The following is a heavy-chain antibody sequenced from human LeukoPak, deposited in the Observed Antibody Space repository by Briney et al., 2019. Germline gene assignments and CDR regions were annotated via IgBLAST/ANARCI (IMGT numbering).Heavy chain of an antibody. J-gene: IGHJ4*02. V-gene: IGHV4-39*07. D-gene: IGHD6-13*01. CDR2: IYYSGST. CDR1: GGSISSSSYY. CDR3: ARDGDSSPGQDY. Sequence: ETLSLTCTVSGGSISSSSYYWGWVRQPPGKGLEWIGSIYYSGSTYYNPSLKSRVTISVDTSKNQFSLKLSSVTAADTAVYYCARDGDSSPGQDYWGQGTLVTVSS.